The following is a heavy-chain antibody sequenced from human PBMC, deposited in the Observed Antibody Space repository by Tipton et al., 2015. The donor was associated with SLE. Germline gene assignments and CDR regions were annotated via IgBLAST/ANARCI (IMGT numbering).Heavy chain of an antibody. CDR2: IYFDGNS. CDR3: ARDMRYCSGYNCSPYFDF. D-gene: IGHD2-15*01. J-gene: IGHJ4*02. V-gene: IGHV4-59*01. Sequence: TLSLTCTVSGGSIGPYYWHWIRQSPGKALEWIGYIYFDGNSNGRGNYNPSLKSRVTFSLDRSKKHFSLKLTSLTAADTAVYYCARDMRYCSGYNCSPYFDFWGQGTLVTVSS. CDR1: GGSIGPYY.